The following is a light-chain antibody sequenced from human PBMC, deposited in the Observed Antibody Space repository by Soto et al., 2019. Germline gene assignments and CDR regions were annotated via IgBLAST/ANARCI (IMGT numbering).Light chain of an antibody. V-gene: IGLV2-23*01. Sequence: QSALTQPASVSGSPGQSITISCTGTSSDVGSYGLVSWYQQHPGKAPQLTIYEATKRPSGVSPRFSGSRSGNTASLTLSGLQAEDEAVYHCSSYAGTDRTLVFFGGGTKVTVL. CDR2: EAT. CDR1: SSDVGSYGL. J-gene: IGLJ2*01. CDR3: SSYAGTDRTLVF.